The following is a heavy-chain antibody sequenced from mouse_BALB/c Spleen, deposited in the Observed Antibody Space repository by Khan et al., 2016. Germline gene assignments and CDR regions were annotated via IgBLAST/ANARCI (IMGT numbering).Heavy chain of an antibody. Sequence: VQLKQPGAELVKPGASVKLSCTASGFNIKDTYMHWVKQRPEQGLEWIGRIDPANGNTKYDPKFQGKATITADTSSNTAYLQLSSLTSEDTAVSYCAMVTTAWFAYWGQGTLVTVSA. CDR1: GFNIKDTY. J-gene: IGHJ3*01. D-gene: IGHD2-1*01. V-gene: IGHV14-3*02. CDR2: IDPANGNT. CDR3: AMVTTAWFAY.